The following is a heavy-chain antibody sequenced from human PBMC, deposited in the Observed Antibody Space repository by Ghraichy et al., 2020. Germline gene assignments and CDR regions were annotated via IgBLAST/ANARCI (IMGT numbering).Heavy chain of an antibody. CDR1: GFTFNDSP. V-gene: IGHV3-73*01. D-gene: IGHD1-7*01. CDR3: TRQPTGTGTTDY. CDR2: VRGKVNSYAT. Sequence: GGSLRLSCAASGFTFNDSPMHWVRQASGKGLEWVGRVRGKVNSYATGYAASVRGRFTISRDDSKSMAFLQMNSLKTEDTAVYYCTRQPTGTGTTDYWGQGTLVTVSS. J-gene: IGHJ4*02.